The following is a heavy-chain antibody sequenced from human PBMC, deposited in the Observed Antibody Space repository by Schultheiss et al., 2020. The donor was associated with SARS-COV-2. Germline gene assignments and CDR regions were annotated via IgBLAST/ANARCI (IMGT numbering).Heavy chain of an antibody. J-gene: IGHJ3*02. CDR3: ARDQDYGRNAFDI. V-gene: IGHV4-59*01. CDR1: GSSITGFF. D-gene: IGHD4/OR15-4a*01. Sequence: SETLSLTCSVSGSSITGFFWTWIRQPPGKGLDPIGNIYFTGITKYNPSLKSRVTISIDTSKNQFSLKLGSVTAADTAVYYCARDQDYGRNAFDIWGQETMVTVSS. CDR2: IYFTGIT.